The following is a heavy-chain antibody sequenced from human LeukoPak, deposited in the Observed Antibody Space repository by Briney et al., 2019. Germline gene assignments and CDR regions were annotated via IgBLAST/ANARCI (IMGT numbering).Heavy chain of an antibody. D-gene: IGHD3-10*01. CDR1: GGSISSYY. V-gene: IGHV4-59*01. Sequence: SETLSLTYTVSGGSISSYYWSWIRQPPGKGLEWIGYIYYSGSTNYNPSLKSRVTISVDTSKNQFSLKLSSVTAADTAVYYCARDQHYYGSGSLIFDYWGQGTLVTVSS. J-gene: IGHJ4*02. CDR2: IYYSGST. CDR3: ARDQHYYGSGSLIFDY.